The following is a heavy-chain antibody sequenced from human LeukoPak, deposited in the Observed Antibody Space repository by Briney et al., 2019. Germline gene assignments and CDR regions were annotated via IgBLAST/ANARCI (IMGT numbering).Heavy chain of an antibody. CDR2: ISGSNGNT. V-gene: IGHV3-23*01. CDR3: AKRNYYDSRGYLYDS. Sequence: LSGGSLRLSCAASGFTFSSYAMSWVRQAPGKGLEWVSAISGSNGNTFYADSVKGRFTTSRDNSKNTLYLQMSSLRAEDTAVYYCAKRNYYDSRGYLYDSWGQGTLVTVSS. CDR1: GFTFSSYA. J-gene: IGHJ4*02. D-gene: IGHD3-22*01.